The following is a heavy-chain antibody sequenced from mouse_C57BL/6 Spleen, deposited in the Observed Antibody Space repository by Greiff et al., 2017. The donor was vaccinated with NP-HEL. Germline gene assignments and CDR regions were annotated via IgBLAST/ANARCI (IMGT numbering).Heavy chain of an antibody. V-gene: IGHV5-9*01. Sequence: EVKLMESGGGLVKPGGSLKLSCAASGFTFSSYTMSWVRQTPEQRLEWVATISGGGGNTYYPDSVKGRFTISRDNAKNTLYLQMSSLRSEDTALYYCARHDDYDGFPYWYFDVWGTGTTVTVSS. CDR2: ISGGGGNT. J-gene: IGHJ1*03. CDR3: ARHDDYDGFPYWYFDV. CDR1: GFTFSSYT. D-gene: IGHD2-4*01.